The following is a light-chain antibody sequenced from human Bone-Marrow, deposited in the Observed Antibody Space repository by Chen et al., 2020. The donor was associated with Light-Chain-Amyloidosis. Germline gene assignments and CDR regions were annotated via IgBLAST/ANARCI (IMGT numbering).Light chain of an antibody. CDR1: GSDVGGDNH. CDR2: EVT. J-gene: IGLJ1*01. Sequence: QSALTQPASVSGSPGQSITISCTGTGSDVGGDNHVSWYQQHPDKAPKLMIYEVTNRPSWVPDRFSGSKSDNTASLTISGLQTEAEADYFCSSYTITNTLVFGSGTRVTVL. V-gene: IGLV2-14*01. CDR3: SSYTITNTLV.